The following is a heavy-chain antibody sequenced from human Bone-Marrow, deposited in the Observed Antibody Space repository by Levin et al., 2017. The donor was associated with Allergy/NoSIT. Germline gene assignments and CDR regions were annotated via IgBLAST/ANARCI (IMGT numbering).Heavy chain of an antibody. CDR1: GDSISSSGYY. CDR2: IYHSGST. Sequence: SETLSLTCTVSGDSISSSGYYWSWIRQLPRQGLEWIGYIYHSGSTYYNPSLKSRVMMSVDTSKNQFSLKLTSVTAADTAVYYCARDRRYGDYKNIFDYWGQGTLVTVSS. J-gene: IGHJ4*02. D-gene: IGHD4-17*01. CDR3: ARDRRYGDYKNIFDY. V-gene: IGHV4-31*03.